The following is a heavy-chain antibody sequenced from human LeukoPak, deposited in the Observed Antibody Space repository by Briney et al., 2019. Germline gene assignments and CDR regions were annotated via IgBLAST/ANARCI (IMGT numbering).Heavy chain of an antibody. V-gene: IGHV3-7*01. J-gene: IGHJ5*02. D-gene: IGHD6-13*01. CDR3: ARDAAGRGVFNWFDP. CDR1: GFTFSSYA. Sequence: GGSLRLSCAASGFTFSSYAMHWVRQAPGKGLEWVANIKQDGSEKYYVDSVKGRFTISRDNAKNSLYLQMNSLRAEDTAVYYCARDAAGRGVFNWFDPWGQGTLVTVSS. CDR2: IKQDGSEK.